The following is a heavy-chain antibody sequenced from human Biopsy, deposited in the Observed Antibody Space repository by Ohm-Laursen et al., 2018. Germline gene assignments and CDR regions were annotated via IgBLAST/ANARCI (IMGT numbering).Heavy chain of an antibody. Sequence: SVKVSCKTSGVTFNSYAISWVRQAPGQGLEWMGGVMPIFGTANYAQKFQGRVTITADKSTSTAHLDLSSLRSEDTAVYYCATRVAPVTTLYYYAMDVWGQGTTVTVSS. CDR3: ATRVAPVTTLYYYAMDV. J-gene: IGHJ6*02. CDR2: VMPIFGTA. D-gene: IGHD4-17*01. CDR1: GVTFNSYA. V-gene: IGHV1-69*06.